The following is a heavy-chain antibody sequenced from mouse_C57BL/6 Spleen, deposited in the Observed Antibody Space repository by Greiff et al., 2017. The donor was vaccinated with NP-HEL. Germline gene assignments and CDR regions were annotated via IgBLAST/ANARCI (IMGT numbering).Heavy chain of an antibody. V-gene: IGHV1-52*01. J-gene: IGHJ2*01. CDR3: AGGGYGYGGY. Sequence: QVQLKQPGAELVRPGSSVKLSCKASGYTFTSYWMHWVKQRPIQGLEWIGNIDPSDSETHYNQKFKDKATLTVDKSSSTAYMQLSSLTSEDSAVYYCAGGGYGYGGYWGQGTTLTVSS. CDR1: GYTFTSYW. D-gene: IGHD2-2*01. CDR2: IDPSDSET.